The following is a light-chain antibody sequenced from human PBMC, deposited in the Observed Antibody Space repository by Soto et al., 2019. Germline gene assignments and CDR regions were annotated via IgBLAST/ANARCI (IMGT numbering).Light chain of an antibody. CDR1: QSINSNY. CDR3: QQYDNSPRP. CDR2: GAS. J-gene: IGKJ1*01. V-gene: IGKV3-20*01. Sequence: EIVWTQSPGTLSLSPGERATLSCRASQSINSNYLAWYQQQPGEGPRLLMYGASSRATGIPDRFSGSGSGTDFNLTISRMEPEDFAMYYCQQYDNSPRPFGQGTKVELK.